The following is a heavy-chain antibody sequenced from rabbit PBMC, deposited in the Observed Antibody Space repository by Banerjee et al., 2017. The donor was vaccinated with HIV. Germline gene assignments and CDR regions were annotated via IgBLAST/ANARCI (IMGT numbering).Heavy chain of an antibody. V-gene: IGHV1S45*01. J-gene: IGHJ4*01. CDR2: IYVGSSGSA. D-gene: IGHD6-1*01. Sequence: QEQLEESGGDLVKPEGSLTLTCTASGFSFSVGYDVCWVRQAPGKGLEWIACIYVGSSGSAYYANWARGRFTISKTSSTTVTLQMTSLTAADTATYFCARDDYLGGYANYFGLWGPGTLVTVS. CDR3: ARDDYLGGYANYFGL. CDR1: GFSFSVGYD.